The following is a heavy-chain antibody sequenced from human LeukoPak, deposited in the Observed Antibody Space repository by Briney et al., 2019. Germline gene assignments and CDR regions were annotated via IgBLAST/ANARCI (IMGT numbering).Heavy chain of an antibody. Sequence: GGSLRLSCAASGFTFSSYAMSWVRQPPGKGLVWVSRINSDGSSTSYADSVKGRFTISRDNAKNTLYLQVNSLRAEDTAVYYCASPYSTSSPYYFDYWGQGTLVTVSS. CDR1: GFTFSSYA. V-gene: IGHV3-74*01. CDR2: INSDGSST. D-gene: IGHD6-6*01. J-gene: IGHJ4*02. CDR3: ASPYSTSSPYYFDY.